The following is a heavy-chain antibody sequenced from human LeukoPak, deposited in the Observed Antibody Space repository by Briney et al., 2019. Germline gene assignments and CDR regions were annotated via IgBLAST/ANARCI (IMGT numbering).Heavy chain of an antibody. D-gene: IGHD3-22*01. CDR1: GFTVSSNY. CDR3: ARESTYYYDSSSWTYDY. CDR2: IYSGGST. Sequence: GGSLRLSCAASGFTVSSNYMSWVRQAPGKGLEWVSVIYSGGSTYYADSVKGRFTISRDNSKNTLYLQMNSLRAEDTAVYYCARESTYYYDSSSWTYDYWGQGTLVTVSS. V-gene: IGHV3-66*01. J-gene: IGHJ4*02.